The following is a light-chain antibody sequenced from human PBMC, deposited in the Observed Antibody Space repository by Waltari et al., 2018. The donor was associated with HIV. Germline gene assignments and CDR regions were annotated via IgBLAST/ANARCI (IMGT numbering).Light chain of an antibody. Sequence: IVMTQSPDSLAVSLGERAAINCKSNHPVLHSDNNKNYLSWYQNKPGRPPKLLIYWASTRQSGVPDRFSGIGSVTDFTLTISSLQAEDVAVYICQQYYSTPWTFGQGTEVEVK. CDR3: QQYYSTPWT. CDR1: HPVLHSDNNKNY. V-gene: IGKV4-1*01. J-gene: IGKJ1*01. CDR2: WAS.